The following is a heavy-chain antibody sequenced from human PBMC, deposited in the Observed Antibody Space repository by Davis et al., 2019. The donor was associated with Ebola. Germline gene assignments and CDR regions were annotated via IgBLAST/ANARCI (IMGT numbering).Heavy chain of an antibody. J-gene: IGHJ6*02. Sequence: GESLKISCAASGFTVSSNHMSWVRQAPGKGLEWVSVIYDQSTAYADSAKGRFTISRDNSKNMLYLQMNSLGVEDTAVYYCARDWGRVPRLAYGMDVWGQGTTVTVSS. CDR3: ARDWGRVPRLAYGMDV. CDR1: GFTVSSNH. D-gene: IGHD2-2*01. V-gene: IGHV3-66*02. CDR2: IYDQST.